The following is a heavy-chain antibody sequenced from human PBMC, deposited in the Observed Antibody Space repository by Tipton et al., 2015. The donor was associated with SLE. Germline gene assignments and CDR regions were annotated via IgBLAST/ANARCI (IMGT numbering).Heavy chain of an antibody. Sequence: TLSLTCAVYGGSFSGYYWGWSRQPPGKGLEWVGYIYYSGSTNYNPSLKSRVTISVDTSKNQFSLKLSSVTAADTAVYYCARVFYGDYFDYWGQGTLVTVSS. D-gene: IGHD4-17*01. CDR2: IYYSGST. J-gene: IGHJ4*02. CDR1: GGSFSGYY. V-gene: IGHV4-59*08. CDR3: ARVFYGDYFDY.